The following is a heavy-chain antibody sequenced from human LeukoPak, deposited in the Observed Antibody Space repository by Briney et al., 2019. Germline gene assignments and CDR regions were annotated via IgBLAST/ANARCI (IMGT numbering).Heavy chain of an antibody. CDR3: ARGRGFDP. CDR2: INHSGST. V-gene: IGHV4-34*01. J-gene: IGHJ5*02. Sequence: PSETLSLTCAVYGGSFSGYYWSWIRQPPRKGLEWIGEINHSGSTNYNPSLKSRVTISVDTSKNQFSLKLSSVTAADTAVYYCARGRGFDPWGQGTLVTVSS. CDR1: GGSFSGYY.